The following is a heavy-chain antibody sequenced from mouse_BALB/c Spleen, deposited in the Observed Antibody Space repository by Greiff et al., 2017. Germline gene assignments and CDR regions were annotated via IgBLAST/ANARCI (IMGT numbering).Heavy chain of an antibody. D-gene: IGHD1-1*01. J-gene: IGHJ4*01. CDR1: GFTFSDYY. Sequence: EVKLVESGGGLVKPGGSLKLSCAASGFTFSDYYMYWVRQTPEKRLEWVATISDGGSYTYYPDSVKGRFTISRDNAKNNLYLQMSSLKSEDTAMYYCASYYDGSDAMDYWGQGTSVTVSS. V-gene: IGHV5-4*02. CDR2: ISDGGSYT. CDR3: ASYYDGSDAMDY.